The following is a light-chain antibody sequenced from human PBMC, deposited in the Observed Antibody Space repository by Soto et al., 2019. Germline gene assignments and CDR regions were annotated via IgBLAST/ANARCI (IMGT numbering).Light chain of an antibody. V-gene: IGKV3-15*01. CDR2: GAS. J-gene: IGKJ3*01. Sequence: EIVMTQSPATLSVSPGERATLSCRASQSVSSNLAWYQQKPGQAPRLLIYGASTRATDIPGRFSGSGSGTEFTLTISSLQSEDFAVYYCQQYNNWPPFTFGPGTKVDIQ. CDR1: QSVSSN. CDR3: QQYNNWPPFT.